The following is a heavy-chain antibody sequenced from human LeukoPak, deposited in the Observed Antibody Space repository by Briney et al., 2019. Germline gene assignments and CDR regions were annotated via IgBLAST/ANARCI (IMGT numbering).Heavy chain of an antibody. J-gene: IGHJ6*03. CDR3: AGYYYYYYMDV. CDR1: GFIFRRYG. V-gene: IGHV3-30*03. CDR2: ISYDGSNK. Sequence: GGSLRLSCAASGFIFRRYGMHWVRQAPGKGLEWVAVISYDGSNKNYADSVKGRFTISRDNSKNTLYLQMNSLRAEDTAVYYCAGYYYYYYMDVWGKGTTVTVSS.